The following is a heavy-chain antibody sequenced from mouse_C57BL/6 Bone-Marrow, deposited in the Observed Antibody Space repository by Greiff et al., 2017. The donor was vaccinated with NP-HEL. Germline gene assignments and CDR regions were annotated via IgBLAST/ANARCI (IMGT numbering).Heavy chain of an antibody. V-gene: IGHV1-81*01. CDR1: GYTFTSYG. Sequence: QVQLKESGAELARPGASVKLSCKASGYTFTSYGISWVKQRTGQGLEWIGEIYPRSGNTYYNAKFKGKATLTADKSSSTAYMELRSLTSEASAVYFCAQALLLEPPWFAYWGQGTLVTVSA. D-gene: IGHD2-1*01. CDR3: AQALLLEPPWFAY. J-gene: IGHJ3*01. CDR2: IYPRSGNT.